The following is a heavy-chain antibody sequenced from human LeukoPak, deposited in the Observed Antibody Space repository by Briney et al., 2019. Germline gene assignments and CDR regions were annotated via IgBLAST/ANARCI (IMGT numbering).Heavy chain of an antibody. CDR2: VKRRTDRGTT. CDR1: GFTLRNAW. D-gene: IGHD3-22*01. CDR3: ATGLTPYEAY. Sequence: GGSLRLSCAVSGFTLRNAWMSSVRQAPGRGLGWVGRVKRRTDRGTTDYAAAVKVRFTISRDDSKNAQYLQMNRLKSEDTGVYDRATGLTPYEAYWGQGTLVTVSS. J-gene: IGHJ4*02. V-gene: IGHV3-15*01.